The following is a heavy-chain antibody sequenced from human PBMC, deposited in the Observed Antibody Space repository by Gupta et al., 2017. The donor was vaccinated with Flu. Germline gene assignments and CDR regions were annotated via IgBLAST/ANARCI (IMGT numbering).Heavy chain of an antibody. CDR3: TTMRYCSTTDCGH. V-gene: IGHV3-15*01. CDR2: VRSKTEGGTA. CDR1: GFTFSDAW. J-gene: IGHJ4*02. D-gene: IGHD2-2*01. Sequence: EVQLVESGGGLVEPGGSLRLSCAASGFTFSDAWMRWVRQAPGKGLEGVGRVRSKTEGGTADYAAPVEGRFTISRDDSKNTAYLQMDSLKTDDTAVYYCTTMRYCSTTDCGHWGQGTLVTVSS.